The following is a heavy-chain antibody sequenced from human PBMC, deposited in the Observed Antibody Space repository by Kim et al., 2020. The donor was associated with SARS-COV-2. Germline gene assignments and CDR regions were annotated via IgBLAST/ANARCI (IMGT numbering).Heavy chain of an antibody. CDR3: ARGGCSSTSCYEVRGYYYYGMDV. Sequence: ASVKVSCKASGYTFTSYDINWVRQATGQGLEWMGWMNPNSGNTGYAQKFQGRVTMTRNTSISTAYMELSSLRSEDTAVYYCARGGCSSTSCYEVRGYYYYGMDVWGQGTTVTVSS. CDR1: GYTFTSYD. CDR2: MNPNSGNT. V-gene: IGHV1-8*01. D-gene: IGHD2-2*01. J-gene: IGHJ6*02.